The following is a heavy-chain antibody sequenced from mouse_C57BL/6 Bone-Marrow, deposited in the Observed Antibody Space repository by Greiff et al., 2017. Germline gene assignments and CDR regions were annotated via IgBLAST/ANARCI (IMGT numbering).Heavy chain of an antibody. CDR1: GFSLTSYG. CDR3: ARPDYYGSSYGFAY. Sequence: QVHVKQSGPGLVAPSQSLSITCTVSGFSLTSYGVHWVRQPPGKGLEWLVVIWSDGSTTYNSALKSKLSISKDNSKSQVFLKMNSLQTDDTAMYYCARPDYYGSSYGFAYWGQGTLVTVSA. J-gene: IGHJ3*01. V-gene: IGHV2-6*03. CDR2: IWSDGST. D-gene: IGHD1-1*01.